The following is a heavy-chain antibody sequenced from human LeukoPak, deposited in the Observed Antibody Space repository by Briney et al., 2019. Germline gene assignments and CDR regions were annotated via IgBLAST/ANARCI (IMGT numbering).Heavy chain of an antibody. CDR1: GHSINSRDDY. D-gene: IGHD2-2*02. Sequence: PSETLSLTCALSGHSINSRDDYWGWIRQPPGKGLEWVGSIYYTEITFHNPSLTSRVIISVDTSMNLFSLKLTSVTAADSAIYDCARQTIASVTGYMLFDLWGRGTLVIVSS. V-gene: IGHV4-39*01. CDR2: IYYTEIT. J-gene: IGHJ2*01. CDR3: ARQTIASVTGYMLFDL.